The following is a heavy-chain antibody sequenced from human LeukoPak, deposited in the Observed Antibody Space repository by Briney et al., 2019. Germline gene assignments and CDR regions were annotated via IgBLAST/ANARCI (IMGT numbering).Heavy chain of an antibody. J-gene: IGHJ6*02. CDR3: AKHTIPPYSSSWYYYGMDV. D-gene: IGHD6-13*01. CDR2: IYSGGST. CDR1: GFTVSSNY. V-gene: IGHV3-53*01. Sequence: GGSLRLSCAASGFTVSSNYMSWVRQAPGKGLEWVSVIYSGGSTYYADSVKGRFTISRDNSKNTLYLQMNSLRAEDTAVYYCAKHTIPPYSSSWYYYGMDVWGQGTTVTVSS.